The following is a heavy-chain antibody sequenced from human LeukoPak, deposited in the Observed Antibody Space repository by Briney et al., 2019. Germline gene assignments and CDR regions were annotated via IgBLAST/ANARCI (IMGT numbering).Heavy chain of an antibody. Sequence: SETLSLTCTVSGYSISTGYYWDWIRQPPGKGLEWIGSFHHSLSTSYNPSLKSRVSISIDTSKNQLSLILSSVTAADTAVYFCARREGYNFDYWGQGSLVTVSS. CDR1: GYSISTGYY. J-gene: IGHJ4*02. CDR2: FHHSLST. V-gene: IGHV4-38-2*02. D-gene: IGHD5-24*01. CDR3: ARREGYNFDY.